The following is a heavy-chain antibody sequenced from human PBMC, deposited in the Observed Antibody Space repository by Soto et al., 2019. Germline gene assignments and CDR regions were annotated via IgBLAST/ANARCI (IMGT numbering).Heavy chain of an antibody. J-gene: IGHJ5*02. D-gene: IGHD2-15*01. V-gene: IGHV3-74*01. CDR2: INSDGRST. CDR1: GFTFSSYW. CDR3: ARGEDAGYCSGGSCYGDWFDP. Sequence: EVQLVESGGGLVQPGGSLRLSCAASGFTFSSYWMHWVRQAPGKGLVWVSRINSDGRSTSYADSVKGRFTISRDNAKNTLYLQMNSLRTEDTAVYYCARGEDAGYCSGGSCYGDWFDPWGQGTLVTVSS.